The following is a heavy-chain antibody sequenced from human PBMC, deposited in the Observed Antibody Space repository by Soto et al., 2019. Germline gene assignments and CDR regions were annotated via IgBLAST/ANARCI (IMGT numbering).Heavy chain of an antibody. CDR3: ARHGHNIYGFDV. J-gene: IGHJ6*02. V-gene: IGHV4-4*02. CDR2: MHPTGST. D-gene: IGHD1-1*01. Sequence: QVQPQESGPGLVRPSDTLSLTCAVSGGSVNSVNWWSWVRQSPGKGLEWIGEMHPTGSTNYNPSPKSRVTVSMDKSRNHFSLKMYSVTAADTAVYFCARHGHNIYGFDVWGRGTTVTVSS. CDR1: GGSVNSVNW.